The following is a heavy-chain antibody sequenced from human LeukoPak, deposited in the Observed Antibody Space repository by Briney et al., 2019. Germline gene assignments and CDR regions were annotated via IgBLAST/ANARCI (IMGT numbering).Heavy chain of an antibody. V-gene: IGHV3-74*01. CDR3: ARFDYYGSGGRKYFDY. CDR1: GFTFSSYL. D-gene: IGHD3-10*01. J-gene: IGHJ4*02. CDR2: INSDGSST. Sequence: PGGSLRLSCAASGFTFSSYLMHWVRQAPGKGLVWVSRINSDGSSTSYADSVKGRFTISRDNAKNTLYLQMNSLRSDDTAVYYCARFDYYGSGGRKYFDYWGQGTLVTVSS.